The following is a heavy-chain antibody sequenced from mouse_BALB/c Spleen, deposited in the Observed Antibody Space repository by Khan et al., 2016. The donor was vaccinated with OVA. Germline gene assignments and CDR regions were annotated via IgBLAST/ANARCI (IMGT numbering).Heavy chain of an antibody. J-gene: IGHJ2*01. CDR1: GFTFTDYY. Sequence: QIQLVQSGPELVKPGASVKISCKASGFTFTDYYIHWVKQKPGQGLEWIGWIYPGSGNTKYNEKFKDMATLTVDTSSTTAYMQLSSLTSEDTAVYFCAKGGYYDNSLFDYWGQGTTLTVSS. CDR2: IYPGSGNT. V-gene: IGHV1-84*02. CDR3: AKGGYYDNSLFDY. D-gene: IGHD1-1*01.